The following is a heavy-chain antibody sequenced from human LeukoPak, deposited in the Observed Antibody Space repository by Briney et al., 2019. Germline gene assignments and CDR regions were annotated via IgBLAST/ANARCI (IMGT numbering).Heavy chain of an antibody. D-gene: IGHD3-22*01. Sequence: SETLSLTCTVSGDSISSSNWWSWVRQPPGKGLEWIGEIYHSGSTNYNPSLKSRVTMSVDNSENHFSLKLSSVTAADTALYYCARSTVSVITRGAFDIWGQGTMATVSS. CDR3: ARSTVSVITRGAFDI. J-gene: IGHJ3*02. V-gene: IGHV4-4*02. CDR2: IYHSGST. CDR1: GDSISSSNW.